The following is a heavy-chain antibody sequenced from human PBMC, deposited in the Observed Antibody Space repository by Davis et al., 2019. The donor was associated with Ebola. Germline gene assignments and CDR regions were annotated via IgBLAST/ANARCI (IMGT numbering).Heavy chain of an antibody. CDR1: GVSITSSDYY. Sequence: SETLSLTYTVSGVSITSSDYYWGWVRQPPGKGLEWVGSVYHSGSTYYNPSLKSRVTISLDTSKNHFSLKLTSVTAADTAVYYCARGTYYYTSGSYYGRLDNWGQGTPVTVSP. CDR3: ARGTYYYTSGSYYGRLDN. CDR2: VYHSGST. V-gene: IGHV4-39*07. J-gene: IGHJ4*02. D-gene: IGHD3-10*01.